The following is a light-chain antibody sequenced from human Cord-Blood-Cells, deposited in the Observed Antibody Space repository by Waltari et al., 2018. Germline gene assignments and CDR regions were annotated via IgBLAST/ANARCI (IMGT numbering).Light chain of an antibody. V-gene: IGLV1-51*02. CDR1: SSNIGNNY. CDR2: ENN. Sequence: QSVLTQPPSVSAAPGQKVTISCSGSSSNIGNNYVSWYQQLPGTAPKLLIYENNKRPAGIPDRFSGSKSGTSATLGITGLQTGDEADDDCGTWDSSLSAGVVFGGGTKLTVL. CDR3: GTWDSSLSAGVV. J-gene: IGLJ2*01.